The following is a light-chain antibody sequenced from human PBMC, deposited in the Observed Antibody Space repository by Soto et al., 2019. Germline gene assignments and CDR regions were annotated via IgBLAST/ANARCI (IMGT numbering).Light chain of an antibody. V-gene: IGLV1-40*01. CDR2: GNS. CDR3: QSYDSSLSANYV. J-gene: IGLJ1*01. CDR1: SSNIGAGYD. Sequence: QLVLTQPPSVSGAPGQRVTISCTGSSSNIGAGYDVHWYQQLPGTAPKLLIYGNSNRPSGVPDRFSGSKSGTSASLAITGLQDEDEADYYCQSYDSSLSANYVFGTGTKLTVL.